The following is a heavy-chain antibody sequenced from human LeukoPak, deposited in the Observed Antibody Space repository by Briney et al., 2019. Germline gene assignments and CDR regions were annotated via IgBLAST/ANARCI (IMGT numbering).Heavy chain of an antibody. CDR1: GFTFSSYA. CDR3: AKDPYGDYDPASDY. J-gene: IGHJ4*02. CDR2: ISGSGGST. V-gene: IGHV3-23*01. Sequence: GGSLRLSCAASGFTFSSYAMSWVRQAPGKGLEWVSAISGSGGSTYYADSVKGRFTISRDNSKNTLYLQMNSLRAEDTAVYYCAKDPYGDYDPASDYWGQGTLVTVSS. D-gene: IGHD4-17*01.